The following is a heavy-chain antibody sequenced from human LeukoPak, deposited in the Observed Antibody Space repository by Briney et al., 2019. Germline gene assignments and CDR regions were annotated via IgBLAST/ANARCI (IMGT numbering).Heavy chain of an antibody. CDR1: GYTLTTLG. CDR3: GREGGGVAGTGGC. V-gene: IGHV1-18*01. D-gene: IGHD6-19*01. Sequence: ASVKASCNVAGYTLTTLGTSRERQAPGQGLEWMGWISAYNGNTNYAQKLQGGVTMTTNTSTSTAYMELRSLRSDDTAVYYCGREGGGVAGTGGCWGQGTLVTVSS. J-gene: IGHJ4*02. CDR2: ISAYNGNT.